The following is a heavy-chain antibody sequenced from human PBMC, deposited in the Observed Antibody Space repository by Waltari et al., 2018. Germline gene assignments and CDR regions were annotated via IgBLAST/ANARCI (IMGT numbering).Heavy chain of an antibody. Sequence: SYGISWVRQAPGQGLEWMGWISAYNGNTNYAQKLQGRVTMTTDTSTSTAYMELRSLRSDDTAVYYCARDAYYYDSSGSFDYWGQGTLVTVSS. V-gene: IGHV1-18*01. CDR1: SYG. D-gene: IGHD3-22*01. CDR2: ISAYNGNT. CDR3: ARDAYYYDSSGSFDY. J-gene: IGHJ4*02.